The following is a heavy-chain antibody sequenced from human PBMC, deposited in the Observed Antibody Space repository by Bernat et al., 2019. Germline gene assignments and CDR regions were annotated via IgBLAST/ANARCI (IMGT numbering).Heavy chain of an antibody. Sequence: QVQLQQWGAGLLKPSETLSLTCAVYGGSFSGYYWSWIRQPPGKGLEWIGEINHSGSTNYNPSLKSRVTISVDTSKNQFSLKLSSVTAADTAVYYWARNIVVVPAAIILDYYYYGMDVWGQGTTVTVSS. D-gene: IGHD2-2*01. CDR2: INHSGST. J-gene: IGHJ6*02. CDR1: GGSFSGYY. V-gene: IGHV4-34*01. CDR3: ARNIVVVPAAIILDYYYYGMDV.